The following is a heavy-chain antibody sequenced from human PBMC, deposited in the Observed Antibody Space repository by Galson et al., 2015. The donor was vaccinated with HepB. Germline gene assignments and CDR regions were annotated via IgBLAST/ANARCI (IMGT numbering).Heavy chain of an antibody. D-gene: IGHD6-19*01. J-gene: IGHJ4*02. Sequence: SLRLSCAASGFTFSSYDMTWVRQAPGKGLEWVSTISSSGSRTYYEDSVKGRFTISRDNSKNTLYLQMNSLRVEDAAVFYCATGNVAVAGRFDYGGQGTLVTVSS. CDR1: GFTFSSYD. CDR3: ATGNVAVAGRFDY. V-gene: IGHV3-23*01. CDR2: ISSSGSRT.